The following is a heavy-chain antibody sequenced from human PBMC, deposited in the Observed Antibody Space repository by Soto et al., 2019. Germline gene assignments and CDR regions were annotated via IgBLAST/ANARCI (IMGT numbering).Heavy chain of an antibody. J-gene: IGHJ6*02. Sequence: GASVKVSCKASGGTFSSYAISWVRQAPGQGLEWMGGIIPIFGTANYAQKFQGRVTITADESTSTAYMELSSLRSEDTAVYYCARGNCSGGSCYSEFYYYYGMDVWGQGTTVTVSS. CDR2: IIPIFGTA. V-gene: IGHV1-69*13. D-gene: IGHD2-15*01. CDR3: ARGNCSGGSCYSEFYYYYGMDV. CDR1: GGTFSSYA.